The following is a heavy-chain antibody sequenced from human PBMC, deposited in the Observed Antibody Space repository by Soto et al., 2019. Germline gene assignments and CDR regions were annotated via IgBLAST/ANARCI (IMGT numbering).Heavy chain of an antibody. J-gene: IGHJ6*02. V-gene: IGHV5-51*01. CDR1: GYSFTSYW. CDR2: IYPGDSDT. D-gene: IGHD3-10*01. CDR3: ARRLWDYYGSGSPYGMDV. Sequence: PGESLKISCKGSGYSFTSYWIGWVRQMPGKGLEWMGIIYPGDSDTRYSPSFQGQVTISANKSISTAYLQWSSLKASDTAMYYCARRLWDYYGSGSPYGMDVWGQGTTVTVSS.